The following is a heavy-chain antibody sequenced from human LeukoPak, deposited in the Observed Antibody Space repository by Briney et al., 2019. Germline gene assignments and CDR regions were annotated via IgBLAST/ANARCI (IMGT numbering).Heavy chain of an antibody. CDR1: GYTFIDYY. D-gene: IGHD6-13*01. Sequence: ASVKVSCKAPGYTFIDYYMHWVRQAPGQGLEWMRWINPNSGGTNYAQKFQGRVTMTRDTSISTAYMELSRLRSDDTAVYYCASRGGIAAAGRKFRDYWGQGTLVTVSS. J-gene: IGHJ4*02. CDR3: ASRGGIAAAGRKFRDY. V-gene: IGHV1-2*02. CDR2: INPNSGGT.